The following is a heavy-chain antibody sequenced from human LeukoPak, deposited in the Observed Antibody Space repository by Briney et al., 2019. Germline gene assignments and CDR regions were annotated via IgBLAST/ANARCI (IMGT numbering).Heavy chain of an antibody. V-gene: IGHV3-15*01. CDR2: IKGTTADGTT. Sequence: AGGSLRLSCELSGIPFIDAWMSWVRQAPGKGLEWVGRIKGTTADGTTAYAAPVKGRFLITRDDSQRMVYLQMDSLKIKDTAVYFCTWVDCSGGSCYFASWGQGTQVTVSS. CDR3: TWVDCSGGSCYFAS. CDR1: GIPFIDAW. J-gene: IGHJ4*02. D-gene: IGHD2-15*01.